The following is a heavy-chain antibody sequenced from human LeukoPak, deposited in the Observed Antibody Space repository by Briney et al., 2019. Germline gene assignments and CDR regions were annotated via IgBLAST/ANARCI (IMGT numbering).Heavy chain of an antibody. CDR2: INHSGST. CDR1: GGSFSGYY. CDR3: ARPHYYYGMDV. Sequence: PSETLSLTCAVYGGSFSGYYWSWIRQPPGKGLEWIGEINHSGSTNYNPSLKSRVTISVDTSKNQFSLKLSSVTAADTAVYYCARPHYYYGMDVWGQGTTVTVSS. V-gene: IGHV4-34*01. J-gene: IGHJ6*02.